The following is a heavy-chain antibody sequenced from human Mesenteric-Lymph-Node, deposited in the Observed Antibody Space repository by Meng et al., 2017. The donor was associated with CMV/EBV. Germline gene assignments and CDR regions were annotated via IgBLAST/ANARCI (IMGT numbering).Heavy chain of an antibody. J-gene: IGHJ6*02. CDR2: IYYSGST. CDR3: AREKPGHKGMDV. V-gene: IGHV4-39*07. Sequence: GSLRLSCTVSGGSISSSSYYWGWIRQPPGKGLEWIGSIYYSGSTYYNPSLKSRVTISVDTSKNQFSLKLSSVTAADTAVYYCAREKPGHKGMDVWGQGTTVTVSS. D-gene: IGHD1-14*01. CDR1: GGSISSSSYY.